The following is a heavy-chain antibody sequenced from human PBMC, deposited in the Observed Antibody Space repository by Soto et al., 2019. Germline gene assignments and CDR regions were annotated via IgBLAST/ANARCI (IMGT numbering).Heavy chain of an antibody. CDR1: GGSISTYY. J-gene: IGHJ4*02. Sequence: ETLSLTCTVSGGSISTYYWSWIRQPPGKGLEWIGYIYYGGSADYNPSLKSRVTISVDTSKKQFSLKLSSVTAADTAVYYCARGGHCANGVCSALDYWGQGTLVTVSS. V-gene: IGHV4-59*08. CDR3: ARGGHCANGVCSALDY. D-gene: IGHD2-8*01. CDR2: IYYGGSA.